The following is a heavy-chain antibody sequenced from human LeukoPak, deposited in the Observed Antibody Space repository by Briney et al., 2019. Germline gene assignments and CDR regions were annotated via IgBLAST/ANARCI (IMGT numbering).Heavy chain of an antibody. CDR2: ISSSSSYI. J-gene: IGHJ3*02. CDR1: GFTFSSYS. CDR3: ARERGSGLSDI. V-gene: IGHV3-21*01. Sequence: GGSLRLSCAASGFTFSSYSMNWVRQAPGKGLEWVSSISSSSSYIYYADSVKGRFTISRDNAKNSLYLQMNSLRAEDTAVYYCARERGSGLSDIWGQGTMVTVSS. D-gene: IGHD3-10*01.